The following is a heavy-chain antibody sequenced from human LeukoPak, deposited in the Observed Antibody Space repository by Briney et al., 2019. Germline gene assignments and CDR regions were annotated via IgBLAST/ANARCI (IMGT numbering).Heavy chain of an antibody. CDR3: ARLRSGSTPPPPHYYYGLDV. D-gene: IGHD1-26*01. CDR1: GGSINDFY. CDR2: IFYSGSA. Sequence: SEALSLTCTVSGGSINDFYWTWIRQPPGKGLEWIGYIFYSGSANSNPSLESRVTISVDTSKNQFSLKLSSVTAADTAAYYCARLRSGSTPPPPHYYYGLDVWGQGTTVIVSS. V-gene: IGHV4-59*01. J-gene: IGHJ6*02.